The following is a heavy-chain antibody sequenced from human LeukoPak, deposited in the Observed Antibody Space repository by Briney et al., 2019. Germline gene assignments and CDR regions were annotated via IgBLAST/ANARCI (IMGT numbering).Heavy chain of an antibody. J-gene: IGHJ4*02. Sequence: SETLSLTCTVSGGSISSYYWSWIRQPAGKGLEWIGRIYTSGSINYNPSLKSRVTMSVDTSKNQFSLKLSSVTAADTAVYYCARDLAAAGTGNYFDYWGQGTLVTVSS. V-gene: IGHV4-4*07. CDR3: ARDLAAAGTGNYFDY. CDR2: IYTSGSI. CDR1: GGSISSYY. D-gene: IGHD6-13*01.